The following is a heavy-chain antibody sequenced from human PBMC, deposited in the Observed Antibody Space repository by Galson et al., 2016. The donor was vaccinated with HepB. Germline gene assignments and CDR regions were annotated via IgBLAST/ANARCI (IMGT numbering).Heavy chain of an antibody. Sequence: SLRLSCAAPGFPFSSYGIHWVRQAPGKGLEWVAIISYDGSKKYNAESVKGRFTISRDNSKNTVYLQMNSLGIEDTAVYYCAREGDLTASDIWGQGTMVVGSS. J-gene: IGHJ3*02. CDR3: AREGDLTASDI. V-gene: IGHV3-33*01. CDR1: GFPFSSYG. CDR2: ISYDGSKK. D-gene: IGHD3-10*01.